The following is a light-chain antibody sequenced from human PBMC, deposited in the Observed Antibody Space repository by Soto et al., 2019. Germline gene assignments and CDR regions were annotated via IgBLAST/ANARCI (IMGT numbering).Light chain of an antibody. CDR3: AAWDDSLNGRV. CDR1: SSNVAAKP. J-gene: IGLJ1*01. Sequence: QSVLTQPPSASGTPGQRVTISCSGSSSNVAAKPVNWYQVLPETAPKLLIYYDNLRPSGVPDRISGSKSGTSASLAISGLQSDDEADYYCAAWDDSLNGRVFGTGTKVTVL. CDR2: YDN. V-gene: IGLV1-44*01.